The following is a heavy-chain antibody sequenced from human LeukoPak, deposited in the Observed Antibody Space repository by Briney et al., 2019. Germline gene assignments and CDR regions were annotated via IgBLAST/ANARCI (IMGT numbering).Heavy chain of an antibody. J-gene: IGHJ5*02. D-gene: IGHD6-19*01. Sequence: GGSLRLSCAASGFTFSSYAMHWVRQAPGKGLEGVAVISYDGSNKYYADSVKGGFTISRDNSKNTLYLQMNSLRAEDTAVYYCARDGQWLVLWWFDPWGQGTLVTVSS. CDR1: GFTFSSYA. CDR3: ARDGQWLVLWWFDP. V-gene: IGHV3-30*04. CDR2: ISYDGSNK.